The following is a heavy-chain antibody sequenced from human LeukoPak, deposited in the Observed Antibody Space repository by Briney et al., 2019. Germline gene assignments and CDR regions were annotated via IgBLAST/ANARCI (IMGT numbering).Heavy chain of an antibody. V-gene: IGHV3-48*03. J-gene: IGHJ4*02. D-gene: IGHD3-10*01. CDR3: ARDPYMVRAVIFDY. Sequence: PGGSLRLSCAASGFTFSNYEINWVRQAPGKGLEWISYISSSGSSIYYADSVRGRFTISRDNAKNSLYLHMNSLRAEDTAVYYCARDPYMVRAVIFDYWGQGTLVTVSS. CDR2: ISSSGSSI. CDR1: GFTFSNYE.